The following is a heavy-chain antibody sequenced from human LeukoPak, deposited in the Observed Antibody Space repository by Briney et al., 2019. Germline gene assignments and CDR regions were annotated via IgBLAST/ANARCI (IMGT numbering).Heavy chain of an antibody. V-gene: IGHV1-18*01. CDR3: ARTPPPTIVGAHYFDY. D-gene: IGHD1-26*01. Sequence: ASVKVSCKASGYTFTSYGINWVRQAPGQGLEWKGWISTYNGYTNYAQNLQGRVTMTTDTSASTVYLELRSLRSDDTAVYYCARTPPPTIVGAHYFDYWGQGTLVTVSS. CDR2: ISTYNGYT. CDR1: GYTFTSYG. J-gene: IGHJ4*02.